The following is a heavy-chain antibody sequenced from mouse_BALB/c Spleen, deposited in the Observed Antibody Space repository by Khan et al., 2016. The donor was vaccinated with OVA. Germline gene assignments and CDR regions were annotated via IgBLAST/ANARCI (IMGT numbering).Heavy chain of an antibody. CDR3: ARVYGGDFDY. V-gene: IGHV3-2*02. CDR1: GYSITTDYA. CDR2: ISYSGNT. J-gene: IGHJ2*01. D-gene: IGHD1-1*01. Sequence: EVQLQESGPGLVKPSQSLSLTCTVTGYSITTDYAWNWIRQFPGNKLEWMGYISYSGNTKYNPSLKSRISITRDTSKNQFFLQLKSVTTEDTARYYVARVYGGDFDYWGQGTTLTVSS.